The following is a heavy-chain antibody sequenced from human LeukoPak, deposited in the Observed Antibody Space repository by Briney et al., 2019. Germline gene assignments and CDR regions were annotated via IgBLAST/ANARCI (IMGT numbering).Heavy chain of an antibody. CDR2: ISYDGSNK. D-gene: IGHD5-24*01. J-gene: IGHJ4*02. CDR1: GFTFSSYA. CDR3: ARDLQLRGGIDY. V-gene: IGHV3-30-3*01. Sequence: GGSLRLSCAASGFTFSSYAMHWVRQAPGKGLEWVAVISYDGSNKYYADSVKGRFTISRDNSKNTLYLQMNSLRAEDTAVYYCARDLQLRGGIDYWGQGTLVTVSS.